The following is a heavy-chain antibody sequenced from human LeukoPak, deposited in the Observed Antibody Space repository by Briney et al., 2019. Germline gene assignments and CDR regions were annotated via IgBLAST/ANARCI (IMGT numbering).Heavy chain of an antibody. Sequence: GGSLRLSCAASGFTFSSYEMNWVRQAPGKGLERVSYISSSGSTIYYADSVKGGFTISRDNAKNSLYMQMNSLRAEDTAVYYCARDTNYYDSSGYSVWGQGTLVTVSS. CDR3: ARDTNYYDSSGYSV. D-gene: IGHD3-22*01. V-gene: IGHV3-48*03. CDR2: ISSSGSTI. J-gene: IGHJ4*02. CDR1: GFTFSSYE.